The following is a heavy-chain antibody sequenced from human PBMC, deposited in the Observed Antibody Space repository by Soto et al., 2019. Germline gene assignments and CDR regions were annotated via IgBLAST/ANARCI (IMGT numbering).Heavy chain of an antibody. CDR2: ISTHHGNT. J-gene: IGHJ5*02. Sequence: QVQLVQSGAEVKKPGTSVKVSCKASGYTFTSNGISWVRQAPGQGVEWMGWISTHHGNTNYAQKLPGRVTMTRDPPTSLAYMELSDLRSDDTAVYYCASHGYGDYGSWGQGSLVTVSS. CDR3: ASHGYGDYGS. CDR1: GYTFTSNG. V-gene: IGHV1-18*01. D-gene: IGHD4-17*01.